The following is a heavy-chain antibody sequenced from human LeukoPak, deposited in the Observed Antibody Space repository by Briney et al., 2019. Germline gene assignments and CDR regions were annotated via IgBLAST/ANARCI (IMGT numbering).Heavy chain of an antibody. Sequence: PSETLSLTCTVSGGSISSSSYYWGWIRQPPGEGLEWFGSIYYSGSTYYHPSLKSRVTISVDTSKNQFSLKLSSVTAADTAVYYCARGNFTPFNYYDSTGYYDEWGQGTLVTVSS. CDR2: IYYSGST. D-gene: IGHD3-22*01. V-gene: IGHV4-39*07. CDR1: GGSISSSSYY. CDR3: ARGNFTPFNYYDSTGYYDE. J-gene: IGHJ4*02.